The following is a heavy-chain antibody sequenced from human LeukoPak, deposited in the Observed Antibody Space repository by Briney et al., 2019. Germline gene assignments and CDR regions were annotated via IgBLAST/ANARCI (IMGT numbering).Heavy chain of an antibody. J-gene: IGHJ4*02. CDR2: MNHDGTNT. D-gene: IGHD3-10*01. CDR3: GRDNYGSIDY. V-gene: IGHV3-74*01. Sequence: PGRSLSLSCSAAGFTFPTLWMMWVRQVAGGGLEYVSHMNHDGTNTNYADSVKGRFTMSRDNARNTVFLQMDSLRAEDTAVYYCGRDNYGSIDYWARESWSPSPQ. CDR1: GFTFPTLW.